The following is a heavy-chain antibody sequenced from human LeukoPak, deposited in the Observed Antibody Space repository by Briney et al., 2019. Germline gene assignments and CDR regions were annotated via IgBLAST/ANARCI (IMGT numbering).Heavy chain of an antibody. D-gene: IGHD2-21*02. CDR2: ISSSSSYK. CDR3: ARVLRGGDWERAFDC. J-gene: IGHJ4*02. Sequence: GGSLRLPCAASGFTFSSYSMNWVRQAPGKGLEWVSSISSSSSYKYYADSVKGRFTISRDNAKNSLYLQMNSLRAEDMAVYYCARVLRGGDWERAFDCWGQGTLVTVSS. V-gene: IGHV3-21*01. CDR1: GFTFSSYS.